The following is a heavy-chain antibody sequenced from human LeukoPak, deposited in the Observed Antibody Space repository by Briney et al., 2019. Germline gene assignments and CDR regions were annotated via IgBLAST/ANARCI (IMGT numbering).Heavy chain of an antibody. CDR2: IIADGGAT. CDR3: GKGRVSE. J-gene: IGHJ4*02. V-gene: IGHV3-23*01. CDR1: GFPFNTQD. Sequence: GGSLRLSCAASGFPFNTQDMRWVRQAPGKGLEWVSSIIADGGATFYADSVRGRFTLSRDNSRNTLDLQMNSLRVEDTAVYYCGKGRVSEWGQGTLVTVSS. D-gene: IGHD6-19*01.